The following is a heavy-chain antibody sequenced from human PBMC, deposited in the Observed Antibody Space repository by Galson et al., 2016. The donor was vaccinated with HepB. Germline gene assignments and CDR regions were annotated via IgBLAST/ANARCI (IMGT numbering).Heavy chain of an antibody. V-gene: IGHV4-30-2*06. J-gene: IGHJ3*02. CDR1: GGSIRSGGHS. CDR3: ARGGDYGDYGEIITDAFDI. Sequence: TLSLTCAVSGGSIRSGGHSWSWISQSPGKGLEWIGYIYHTGSTHYNPSFKSRVTISVDRSQNQFSLKLDAVTAADTAVYFCARGGDYGDYGEIITDAFDIWGQGTMVCVSS. CDR2: IYHTGST. D-gene: IGHD4-17*01.